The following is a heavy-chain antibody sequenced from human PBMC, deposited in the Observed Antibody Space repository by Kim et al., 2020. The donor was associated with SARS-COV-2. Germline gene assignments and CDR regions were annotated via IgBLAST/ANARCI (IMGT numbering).Heavy chain of an antibody. CDR1: GFTFSAYD. Sequence: GGSLRLSCATSGFTFSAYDMNWVRQAPGKGLEWLSFITKTTCAIYYADSVKGRFTTSRDNGKNSLYLQMSSLTDEDTAVYFCARGGWRGGFDGWGLG. CDR2: ITKTTCAI. J-gene: IGHJ3*01. CDR3: ARGGWRGGFDG. D-gene: IGHD3-3*01. V-gene: IGHV3-48*02.